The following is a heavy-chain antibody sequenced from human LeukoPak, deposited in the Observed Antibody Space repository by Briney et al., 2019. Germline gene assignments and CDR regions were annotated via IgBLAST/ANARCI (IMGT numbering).Heavy chain of an antibody. V-gene: IGHV3-7*01. CDR3: ARDQGWDTAMENPKNGSGSYYPGGAVSY. D-gene: IGHD3-10*01. J-gene: IGHJ4*02. Sequence: PGGSLRLSCAASGFTFSSYWMSWVRQAPGKGLEWVANIKQDGSDKYYVDSVKGRFTISRDNAKNSLYLQMNSLRAEDTAVYYCARDQGWDTAMENPKNGSGSYYPGGAVSYWGQGTLVTVSS. CDR2: IKQDGSDK. CDR1: GFTFSSYW.